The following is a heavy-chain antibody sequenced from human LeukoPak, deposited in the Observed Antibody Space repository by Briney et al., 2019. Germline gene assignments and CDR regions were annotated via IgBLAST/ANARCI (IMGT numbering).Heavy chain of an antibody. J-gene: IGHJ3*02. CDR2: MSHDGSNK. Sequence: GRSLRLSCAASGFPFSGYAMHWVRQAPGKGLEWVAVMSHDGSNKYYADSVKGRFTISRDNSKNTLYLQMNSLGAEDTAVYYCAREIFNGFDIWGQGTMVTVSS. CDR1: GFPFSGYA. CDR3: AREIFNGFDI. V-gene: IGHV3-30-3*01.